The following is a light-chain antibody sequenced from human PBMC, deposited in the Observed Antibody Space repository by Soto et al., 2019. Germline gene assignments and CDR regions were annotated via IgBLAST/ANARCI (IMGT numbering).Light chain of an antibody. CDR1: QAINNY. CDR3: QKYYGAPWA. V-gene: IGKV1-27*01. CDR2: YTS. Sequence: DIQMTQSPSSLSASVGDRVTITCRASQAINNYLAWYQQKPGRVPKLLIYYTSTLQSGVPSRFSGSGSGTDFALTISSLQPEDAATYYCQKYYGAPWAFGQGTKVEIK. J-gene: IGKJ1*01.